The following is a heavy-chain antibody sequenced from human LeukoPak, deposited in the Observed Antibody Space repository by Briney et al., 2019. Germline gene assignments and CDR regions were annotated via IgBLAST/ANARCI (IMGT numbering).Heavy chain of an antibody. D-gene: IGHD2-15*01. Sequence: GGSLRLSCAASRFTFSSYSMNWVRQAPGKGLEWVSSINSDSSHIYYADSVKGRFTISRDNAKNSLYLQMNSLRAEDTAVYYCAREERGGSPGGYWGQGTLVTVSS. J-gene: IGHJ4*02. CDR3: AREERGGSPGGY. V-gene: IGHV3-21*01. CDR1: RFTFSSYS. CDR2: INSDSSHI.